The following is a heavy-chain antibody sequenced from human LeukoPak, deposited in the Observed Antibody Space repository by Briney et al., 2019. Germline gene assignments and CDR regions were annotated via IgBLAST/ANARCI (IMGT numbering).Heavy chain of an antibody. CDR1: GFTFSSYE. D-gene: IGHD7-27*01. Sequence: GGSLRLSCAASGFTFSSYEMNWVRQAPGKGLEWVSYISGSGSNIYYADSVRGRFTISRDNAKNSLYLQMNSLRGDDTAVYHCARGPASGLGMTRFFDSWGQGTLVTVPS. V-gene: IGHV3-48*03. J-gene: IGHJ4*02. CDR2: ISGSGSNI. CDR3: ARGPASGLGMTRFFDS.